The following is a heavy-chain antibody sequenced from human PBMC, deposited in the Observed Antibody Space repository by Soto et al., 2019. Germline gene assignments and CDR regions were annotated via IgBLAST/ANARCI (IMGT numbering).Heavy chain of an antibody. CDR2: ISGSGGST. J-gene: IGHJ4*02. Sequence: SGGSLRLSCAASGFTFSSYAMSWVRQAPGKGLEWVSAISGSGGSTYYADSVKGRFTISRDNSKNTLYLQMNSLRAEDTAVYYCAIKPGRGYCSSTSCYYYWGQGALVTVSS. D-gene: IGHD2-2*01. V-gene: IGHV3-23*01. CDR3: AIKPGRGYCSSTSCYYY. CDR1: GFTFSSYA.